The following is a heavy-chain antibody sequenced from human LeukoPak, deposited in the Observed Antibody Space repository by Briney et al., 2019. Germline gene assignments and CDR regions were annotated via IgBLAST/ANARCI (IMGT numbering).Heavy chain of an antibody. J-gene: IGHJ6*02. Sequence: SETLSLTCTVSGGSISSYYWSWIRQPPGKGLEWIGHIYYSGSTNYNPSLKSRVTISVDTSKNQFSLKLSSVTAADTAVYYCATDSRIAVAGTGGGTYYYYYYGMDVWGQGTTVTVSS. CDR3: ATDSRIAVAGTGGGTYYYYYYGMDV. V-gene: IGHV4-59*01. CDR1: GGSISSYY. D-gene: IGHD6-19*01. CDR2: IYYSGST.